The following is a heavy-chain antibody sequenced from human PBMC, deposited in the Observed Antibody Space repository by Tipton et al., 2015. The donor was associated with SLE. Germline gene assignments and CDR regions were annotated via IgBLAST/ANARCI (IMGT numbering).Heavy chain of an antibody. CDR1: GGSFSGYY. Sequence: TLSLTCAVYGGSFSGYYWSWNRQPPGKGLEWIGEINHSGSTNYNPSLKSRVTISVDTSKNQFSLKLSSVTAADTAVYYCARQNVLLWSFDYWGQGTLVTVSS. CDR2: INHSGST. CDR3: ARQNVLLWSFDY. J-gene: IGHJ4*02. V-gene: IGHV4-34*01. D-gene: IGHD3-10*01.